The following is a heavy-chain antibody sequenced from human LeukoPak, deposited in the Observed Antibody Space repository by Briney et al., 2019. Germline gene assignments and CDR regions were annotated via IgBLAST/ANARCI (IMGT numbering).Heavy chain of an antibody. J-gene: IGHJ4*02. CDR1: GFTFSSYA. V-gene: IGHV3-23*01. CDR2: ISGSGGST. D-gene: IGHD1-1*01. CDR3: ARGFLEDYFDY. Sequence: GGSLRLSCAASGFTFSSYAMSWVRQAPGKGLEWASAISGSGGSTYYADSVKGRFTISRDNSKNTLYLQMNSLRAEDTAVYYCARGFLEDYFDYWGQGTLVTVSS.